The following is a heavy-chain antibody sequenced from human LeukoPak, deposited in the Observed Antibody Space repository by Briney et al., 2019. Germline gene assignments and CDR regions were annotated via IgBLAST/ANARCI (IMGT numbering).Heavy chain of an antibody. D-gene: IGHD3-10*01. CDR2: MNPSSGNT. CDR1: GYTFTSYD. V-gene: IGHV1-8*01. Sequence: ASVTVSCKASGYTFTSYDINWVRQAPGQGLEWLGWMNPSSGNTGYAQKFQGRVTMTRDTSISTAYMELSSLRSEDTAVYYCARGEGYYGSGSFIDYWGQGTLVTVSS. CDR3: ARGEGYYGSGSFIDY. J-gene: IGHJ4*02.